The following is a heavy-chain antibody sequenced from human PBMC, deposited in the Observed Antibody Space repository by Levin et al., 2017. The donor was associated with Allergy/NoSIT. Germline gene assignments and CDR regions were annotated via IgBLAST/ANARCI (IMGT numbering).Heavy chain of an antibody. CDR1: GDFLSRSPYF. CDR2: IFKSGTT. Sequence: SETLSLTCAVSGDFLSRSPYFWGWIRQPPGKGLQWIGNIFKSGTTQNNPSLKSRVTFSIDTSMNHFSLNVSSVTAADTALYYCARRRGSYFDYWGQGILVTVSS. D-gene: IGHD1-26*01. V-gene: IGHV4-39*02. CDR3: ARRRGSYFDY. J-gene: IGHJ4*02.